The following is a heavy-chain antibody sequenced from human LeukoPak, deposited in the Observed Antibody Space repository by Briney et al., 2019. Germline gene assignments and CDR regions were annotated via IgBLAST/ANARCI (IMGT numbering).Heavy chain of an antibody. CDR1: GYTFTSYA. CDR2: INAGNGNT. CDR3: AREAVATYFDY. J-gene: IGHJ4*02. V-gene: IGHV1-3*01. D-gene: IGHD6-19*01. Sequence: GASVNVSCKASGYTFTSYAMHWVRQAPGQRLEWMGWINAGNGNTKYSQKFQGRVTITRDTSASTAYMELSSLRSEDTAVYYCAREAVATYFDYWGQGTLVTVSS.